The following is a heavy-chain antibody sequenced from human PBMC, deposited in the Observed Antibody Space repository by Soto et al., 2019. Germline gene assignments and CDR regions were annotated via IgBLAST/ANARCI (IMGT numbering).Heavy chain of an antibody. CDR1: GYTFTSYD. CDR2: MNPNSGNT. Sequence: GASVKVSCKASGYTFTSYDINWVRQATEQGLEWMGWMNPNSGNTGYAQKFQGRVTMTRSTSISTAYMELSSLRSEDTAVYYCAKALTTRYSSGWVSDYWGQGTLVTVSS. J-gene: IGHJ4*02. D-gene: IGHD6-19*01. CDR3: AKALTTRYSSGWVSDY. V-gene: IGHV1-8*01.